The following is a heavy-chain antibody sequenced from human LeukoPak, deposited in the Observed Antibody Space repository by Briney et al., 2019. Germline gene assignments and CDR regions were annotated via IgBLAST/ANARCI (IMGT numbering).Heavy chain of an antibody. CDR1: GFIFSDHY. CDR3: ARGYYYDI. D-gene: IGHD3-22*01. Sequence: HPGGSLRLSCAASGFIFSDHYMAWVRQAPGKGLEWVGRARNKANNYTTEYAAPVKGRFTISRDDSKNSLYLQMNSLKTEDTAIYYCARGYYYDIWGQGTMVTVSS. CDR2: ARNKANNYTT. J-gene: IGHJ3*02. V-gene: IGHV3-72*01.